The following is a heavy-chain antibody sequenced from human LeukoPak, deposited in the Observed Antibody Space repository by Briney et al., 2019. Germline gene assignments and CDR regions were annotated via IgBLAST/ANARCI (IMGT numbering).Heavy chain of an antibody. CDR2: INPNSGGT. CDR3: ARGAAAYYYHYYLDV. D-gene: IGHD6-25*01. J-gene: IGHJ6*03. CDR1: GYTFTVYY. V-gene: IGHV1-2*02. Sequence: ASVTVSCKASGYTFTVYYMHWVRQAPGQGLEWMGWINPNSGGTNYAQKFQGRVTMTRDTSISTAYMELGRLRSDDTAVDYCARGAAAYYYHYYLDVWGKGATVTVSS.